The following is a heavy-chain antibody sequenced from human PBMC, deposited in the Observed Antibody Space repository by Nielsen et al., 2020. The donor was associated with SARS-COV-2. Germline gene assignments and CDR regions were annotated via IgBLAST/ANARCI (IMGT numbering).Heavy chain of an antibody. D-gene: IGHD2-2*03. Sequence: GGSLRLSCAASGFTFSAYYMTWIRQTSGKGLEWVSSISGSGDRTDYADSVKGRVIISRDNSKNTLHLQMNSLRAEDTALYFCAKDFHGSVADFFGNWGQGTLVTVSS. CDR3: AKDFHGSVADFFGN. CDR2: ISGSGDRT. V-gene: IGHV3-23*01. CDR1: GFTFSAYY. J-gene: IGHJ4*02.